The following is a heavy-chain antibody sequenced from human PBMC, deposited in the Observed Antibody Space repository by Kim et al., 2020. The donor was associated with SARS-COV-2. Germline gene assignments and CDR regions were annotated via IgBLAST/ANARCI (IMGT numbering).Heavy chain of an antibody. CDR1: GDSVTSGGNY. D-gene: IGHD2-15*01. J-gene: IGHJ4*02. V-gene: IGHV4-61*08. Sequence: SETLSLTCTVSGDSVTSGGNYWTWIRHPPGKRLEWIGYIAYSGGTNYNPSLRSRVTISADTSKNQFSLNVTSVTAADTAVYYCARERHGRPFDSWGQGAPVTVSS. CDR3: ARERHGRPFDS. CDR2: IAYSGGT.